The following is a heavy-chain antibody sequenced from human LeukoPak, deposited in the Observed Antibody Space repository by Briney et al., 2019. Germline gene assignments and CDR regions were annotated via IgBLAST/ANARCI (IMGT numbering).Heavy chain of an antibody. Sequence: PGGSLRLACEASGFTVSVNYVSWVRQAPGEGLEWVSSLYSGGSSHYADSVKGRFTISRDNSKNTLYLQMDTLRAEDTDVYYCARGYNYAFSFWGQGTLVTVTS. CDR3: ARGYNYAFSF. D-gene: IGHD5-18*01. CDR1: GFTVSVNY. CDR2: LYSGGSS. V-gene: IGHV3-66*01. J-gene: IGHJ4*02.